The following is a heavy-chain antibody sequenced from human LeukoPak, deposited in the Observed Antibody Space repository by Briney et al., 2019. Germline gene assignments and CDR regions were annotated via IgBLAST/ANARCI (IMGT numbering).Heavy chain of an antibody. V-gene: IGHV4-61*02. CDR3: ARGDSGGNSDY. Sequence: PSQTLSLTCTVSGAAISSGTYYWSWIRQPAGKGLEWIGRIFTSGNTDYNPSLKSRVTISVDTSKNQFSLKLSSVTAADTAVYYCARGDSGGNSDYWGQGTLVTVSS. CDR1: GAAISSGTYY. CDR2: IFTSGNT. D-gene: IGHD4-23*01. J-gene: IGHJ4*02.